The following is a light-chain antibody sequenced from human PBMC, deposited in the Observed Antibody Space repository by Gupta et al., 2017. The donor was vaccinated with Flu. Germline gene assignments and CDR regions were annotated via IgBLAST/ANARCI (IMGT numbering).Light chain of an antibody. J-gene: IGLJ2*01. V-gene: IGLV3-1*01. CDR2: EDT. CDR1: KLGDKY. CDR3: QAWDSSTDVV. Sequence: SYELTQPPSVSVSPGQTASITCSGDKLGDKYACWYHQKPGQSPVLVIYEDTKRPSGIPERFSGSNPGNTATLTISGTQAVDEADYYCQAWDSSTDVVFGGGTKLTVL.